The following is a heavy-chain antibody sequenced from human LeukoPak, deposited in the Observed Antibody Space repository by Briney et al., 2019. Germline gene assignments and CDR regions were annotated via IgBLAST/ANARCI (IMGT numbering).Heavy chain of an antibody. CDR3: ARYSYGYALDY. CDR1: GFTVSSNY. Sequence: GGSLRLSCAASGFTVSSNYMSWVRQAPGKGLEWVSSISSSSSYIYYADSVKGRFTISRDNAKNSLYLQMNSLRAEDTAVYYCARYSYGYALDYWGQGTLVAVSS. CDR2: ISSSSSYI. J-gene: IGHJ4*02. D-gene: IGHD5-18*01. V-gene: IGHV3-21*01.